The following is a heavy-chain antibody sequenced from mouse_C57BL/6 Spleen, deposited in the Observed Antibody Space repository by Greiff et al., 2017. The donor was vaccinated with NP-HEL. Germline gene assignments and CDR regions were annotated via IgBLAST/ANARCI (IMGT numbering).Heavy chain of an antibody. Sequence: VQLQQPGAELVKPGASVKMSCKASGYTFTSYWITWVKQRPGQGLEWIGDIYPGSGSTNYNEKFKSKATLTVDTSSSTAYMQLSSLTSEDSAVYYCARKASGYDWFAYWGQGTLVTVSA. CDR3: ARKASGYDWFAY. CDR1: GYTFTSYW. J-gene: IGHJ3*01. D-gene: IGHD2-2*01. CDR2: IYPGSGST. V-gene: IGHV1-55*01.